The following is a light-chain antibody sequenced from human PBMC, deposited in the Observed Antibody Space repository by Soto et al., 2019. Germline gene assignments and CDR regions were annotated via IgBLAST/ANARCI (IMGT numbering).Light chain of an antibody. CDR1: QNVKTR. J-gene: IGKJ4*01. CDR2: DAF. Sequence: EQVMTQSPATLSVSPGERATLSCRASQNVKTRLAWYQQKSGQAPRLLIYDAFTRATGIPARFSGSASGTEFTLTISSLQSEDGAVYYCEQYDEWPLTFGGGTRVEVE. V-gene: IGKV3-15*01. CDR3: EQYDEWPLT.